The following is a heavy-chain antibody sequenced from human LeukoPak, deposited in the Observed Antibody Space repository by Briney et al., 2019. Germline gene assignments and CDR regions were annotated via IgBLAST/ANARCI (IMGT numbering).Heavy chain of an antibody. D-gene: IGHD6-13*01. J-gene: IGHJ4*02. CDR1: GFTFSSYA. CDR3: AKVLSSSWYLFDY. V-gene: IGHV3-23*01. Sequence: GGSLRLSCAASGFTFSSYAMSWVRQAPGKGLEWVSAISGSGGSKLYADSVEGRFTISRDNSKNTLYLQMNSLRAEDTAVYYCAKVLSSSWYLFDYWGQGTPPTVSS. CDR2: ISGSGGSK.